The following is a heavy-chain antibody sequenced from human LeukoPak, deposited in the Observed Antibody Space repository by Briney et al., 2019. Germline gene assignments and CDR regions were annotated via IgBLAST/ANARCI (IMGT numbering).Heavy chain of an antibody. Sequence: SGPTLVNPTETLTLTCTVSGFSLSNARMGVSWIRQPPGKALEWLAHILSNDEKSYSTSLKTRLTTSKDTSKSQVVLTMTNMDPVDTATYYCARTRVYSGYDSIDHWGQGTLVTVSS. CDR1: GFSLSNARMG. CDR3: ARTRVYSGYDSIDH. J-gene: IGHJ4*02. V-gene: IGHV2-26*01. CDR2: ILSNDEK. D-gene: IGHD5-12*01.